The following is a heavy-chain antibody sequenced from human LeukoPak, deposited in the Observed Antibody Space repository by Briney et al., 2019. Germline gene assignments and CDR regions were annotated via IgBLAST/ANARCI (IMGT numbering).Heavy chain of an antibody. V-gene: IGHV3-53*01. CDR2: IYAGGST. CDR3: ARRNSGGYDY. CDR1: GFTVSSSY. J-gene: IGHJ4*02. Sequence: GGSLRLSCAVSGFTVSSSYMTWVRQAPGKGLEWVSLIYAGGSTYYADSVKGRFTISRDKSKNTLYLQMNSLRAEETAVYYCARRNSGGYDYWGQGTLVTVSS. D-gene: IGHD1-26*01.